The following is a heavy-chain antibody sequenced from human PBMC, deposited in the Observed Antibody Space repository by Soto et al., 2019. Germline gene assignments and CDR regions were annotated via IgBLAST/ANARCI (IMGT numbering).Heavy chain of an antibody. D-gene: IGHD6-13*01. J-gene: IGHJ5*02. CDR2: IYYSGST. V-gene: IGHV4-31*03. CDR1: GGSISSGGYY. CDR3: ARGPTAAGIGWFDP. Sequence: SETLSLTCTVSGGSISSGGYYWSWIRQHPGKGLEWIGYIYYSGSTYYNPSLKSRVTISVDTSKNQFSLKLSSVTAADTAVYYCARGPTAAGIGWFDPWGQGTLVTVSS.